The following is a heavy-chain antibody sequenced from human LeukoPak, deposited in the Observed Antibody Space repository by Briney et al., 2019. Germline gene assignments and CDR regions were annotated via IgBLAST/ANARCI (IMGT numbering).Heavy chain of an antibody. CDR2: IRYDGSNK. Sequence: GGSMRLACAASGFTFSSYGMHWVRQAPGKWLEWVAFIRYDGSNKYYADSVKGRFTISRDNSKKTLYLQMNSLRAEDTAVYYCAKVPHASVDYGGQGTLVTVSS. V-gene: IGHV3-30*02. CDR1: GFTFSSYG. CDR3: AKVPHASVDY. J-gene: IGHJ4*02.